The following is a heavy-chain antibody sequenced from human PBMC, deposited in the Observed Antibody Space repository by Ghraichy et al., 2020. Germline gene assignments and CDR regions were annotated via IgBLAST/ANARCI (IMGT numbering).Heavy chain of an antibody. J-gene: IGHJ4*02. CDR2: IYHTGDT. Sequence: LNISCSVSGGSISSGSYYWGWIRQPPGKGLEWIGSIYHTGDTYYKPSLKSRVAISIDTSKNQFSLRLTSVTAADTAVYYCAREVAFGDYGCWGQGTLVIVSS. CDR3: AREVAFGDYGC. D-gene: IGHD4-17*01. V-gene: IGHV4-39*02. CDR1: GGSISSGSYY.